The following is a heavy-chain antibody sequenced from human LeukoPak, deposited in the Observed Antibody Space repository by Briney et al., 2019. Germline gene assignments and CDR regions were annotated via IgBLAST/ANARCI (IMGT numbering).Heavy chain of an antibody. CDR3: AKEKVSGSGWCGVGDY. D-gene: IGHD6-19*01. Sequence: GGSLRLSCAASGFTFSSYAMSWVRQAPGKGLEWVSAISGSGGSTYYADSVKGRFTISRDNSKNTLYLQMNSLRAEDTAVYYCAKEKVSGSGWCGVGDYWGQGTLVTVSS. CDR1: GFTFSSYA. J-gene: IGHJ4*02. CDR2: ISGSGGST. V-gene: IGHV3-23*01.